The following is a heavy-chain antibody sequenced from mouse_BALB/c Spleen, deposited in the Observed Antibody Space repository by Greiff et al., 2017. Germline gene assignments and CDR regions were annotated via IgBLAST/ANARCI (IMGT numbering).Heavy chain of an antibody. J-gene: IGHJ3*01. D-gene: IGHD2-4*01. CDR1: GFTFSSYA. CDR2: ISSGGSYT. V-gene: IGHV5-9-4*01. Sequence: DVHLVESGGGLVKPGGSLKLSCAASGFTFSSYAMSWVRQSPEKRLEWVAEISSGGSYTYYPDTVTGRFTISRDNAKNTLYLEMSSLRSEDTAMYYCAREGDYDVPYGGKGTLVTVSA. CDR3: AREGDYDVPY.